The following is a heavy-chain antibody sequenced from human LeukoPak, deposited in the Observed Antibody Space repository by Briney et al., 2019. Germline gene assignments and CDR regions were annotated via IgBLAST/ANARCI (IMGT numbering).Heavy chain of an antibody. CDR2: IWYDGSNK. V-gene: IGHV3-33*01. Sequence: QPGGSLRLSCAASGFTFSSYGMHWVRQAPGKGLERVAVIWYDGSNKYYADSVKGRFTISRDNSKNTLYLQMNSLRAEDTAVYYCARDAHYGSGSYYIFDYWGQGTLVTVPS. CDR3: ARDAHYGSGSYYIFDY. D-gene: IGHD3-10*01. CDR1: GFTFSSYG. J-gene: IGHJ4*02.